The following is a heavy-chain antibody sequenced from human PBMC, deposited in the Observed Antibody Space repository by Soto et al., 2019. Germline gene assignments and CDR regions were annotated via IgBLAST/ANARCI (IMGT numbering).Heavy chain of an antibody. V-gene: IGHV1-69*01. CDR2: IIPIFGTA. D-gene: IGHD3-3*01. Sequence: QVQLVQSGAEVKKPGSSVKVSCKASGGTFSSYAISWVRQAPGQGLEWMGGIIPIFGTANYAQKFQGRVTITADESTSTAYLELSRLRSEEKAVYYCARSIRFLEWSFDYWGQGTLVTVSS. CDR1: GGTFSSYA. J-gene: IGHJ4*02. CDR3: ARSIRFLEWSFDY.